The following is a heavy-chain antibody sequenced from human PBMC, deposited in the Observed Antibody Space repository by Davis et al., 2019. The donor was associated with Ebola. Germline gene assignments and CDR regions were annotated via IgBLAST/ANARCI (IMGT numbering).Heavy chain of an antibody. J-gene: IGHJ4*02. D-gene: IGHD5-18*01. CDR3: VPGTWI. Sequence: GESLKISCAASGFTFINSWMVWVRQAPGKGLEWVASIKEDGSDQYYLDSVKGRFTISKDNTKNSLYLQMNSLRDEDTAVYYCVPGTWIRGQGRLVTVSS. CDR1: GFTFINSW. V-gene: IGHV3-7*01. CDR2: IKEDGSDQ.